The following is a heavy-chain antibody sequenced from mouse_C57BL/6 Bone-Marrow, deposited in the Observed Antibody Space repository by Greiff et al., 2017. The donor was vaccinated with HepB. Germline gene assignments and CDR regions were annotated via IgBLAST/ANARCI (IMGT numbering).Heavy chain of an antibody. CDR3: AREKDGNSYFDY. Sequence: QVQLQQPGAELVKPGASVKMSCKASGYTFTSYWITWVKQRPGQGLEWIGDIYPGSGSTNYNEKFKSKATLTVDTSSSTAYMQLSSLTSEDSAVYYCAREKDGNSYFDYWGQGTTLTVSS. D-gene: IGHD2-1*01. CDR2: IYPGSGST. CDR1: GYTFTSYW. V-gene: IGHV1-55*01. J-gene: IGHJ2*01.